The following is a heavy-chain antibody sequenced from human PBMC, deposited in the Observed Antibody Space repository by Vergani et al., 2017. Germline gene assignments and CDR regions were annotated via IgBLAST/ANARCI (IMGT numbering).Heavy chain of an antibody. Sequence: QVQLQESGPGLVKTSETLSLTCTVSGGSISNYYWTWIRQPPGKGLEWIGYIYYSGSTNYNPSLKSRVTISVDTSNDQFSLKLSSVTAADTAVYYCARDHASWGIDYWGQGTLVTVSS. J-gene: IGHJ4*02. CDR3: ARDHASWGIDY. D-gene: IGHD7-27*01. V-gene: IGHV4-59*01. CDR1: GGSISNYY. CDR2: IYYSGST.